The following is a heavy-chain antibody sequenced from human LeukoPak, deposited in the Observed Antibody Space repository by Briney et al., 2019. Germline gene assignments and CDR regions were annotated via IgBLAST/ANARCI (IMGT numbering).Heavy chain of an antibody. Sequence: ASVKVSCKASGYTFTSNDVNWVRQATGQGLEWMGWMNPTNSKTGYAQKFQGRVTMTRSTSITTAYMELSSLRSDDTAVYYCARDPPGIAACWGQGTLVTVSS. CDR1: GYTFTSND. D-gene: IGHD6-25*01. V-gene: IGHV1-8*01. CDR3: ARDPPGIAAC. J-gene: IGHJ4*02. CDR2: MNPTNSKT.